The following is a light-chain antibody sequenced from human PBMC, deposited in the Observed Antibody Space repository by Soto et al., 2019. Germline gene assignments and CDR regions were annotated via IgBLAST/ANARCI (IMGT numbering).Light chain of an antibody. Sequence: EIVLTQSPGTLSLSPGERATLSCRASQSVSSSYLAWYQQKPGQAPRLLIYGTSSRATGIPDRFCGSGSGTVFTHSIRSLEPEDYAVYYCQQFGISPTFGQGSQVEIK. V-gene: IGKV3-20*01. CDR3: QQFGISPT. CDR1: QSVSSSY. J-gene: IGKJ1*01. CDR2: GTS.